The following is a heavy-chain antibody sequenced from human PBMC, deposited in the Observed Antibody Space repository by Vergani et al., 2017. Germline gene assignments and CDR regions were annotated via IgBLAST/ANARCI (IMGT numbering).Heavy chain of an antibody. Sequence: QVKLQESGPGLVKPSETLSLTCTVSGASVNSYYWSWIRQPPGKGLEWMGYVSFRGDTLYDPSVKGRMTISLNTSSNQFSLYLPSGTAADTAVYYCARSRIYYGAGSPDYWGQGTLVTVSS. CDR3: ARSRIYYGAGSPDY. CDR2: VSFRGDT. J-gene: IGHJ4*02. D-gene: IGHD3-10*01. V-gene: IGHV4-59*02. CDR1: GASVNSYY.